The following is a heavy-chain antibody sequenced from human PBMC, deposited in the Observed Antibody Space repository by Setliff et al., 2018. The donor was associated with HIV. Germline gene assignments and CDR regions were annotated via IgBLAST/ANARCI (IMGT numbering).Heavy chain of an antibody. CDR2: INPSGGST. Sequence: WASVKVSCKASGYTFTSYYMHRVRQAPGQGLEWMGIINPSGGSTSYAQKFQGRVTMTRDTSTSTVYMELSSLRSEDTAVYYCARADKRITIFGVVIIPVRVGDYFDYWGQGTLVTVSS. J-gene: IGHJ4*02. CDR1: GYTFTSYY. CDR3: ARADKRITIFGVVIIPVRVGDYFDY. D-gene: IGHD3-3*01. V-gene: IGHV1-46*03.